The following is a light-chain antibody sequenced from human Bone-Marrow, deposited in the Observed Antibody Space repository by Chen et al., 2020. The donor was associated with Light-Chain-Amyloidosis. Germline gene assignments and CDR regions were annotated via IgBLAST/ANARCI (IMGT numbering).Light chain of an antibody. V-gene: IGKV3-20*01. J-gene: IGKJ1*01. CDR2: GAA. CDR1: QSVSSSD. CDR3: QQYGASPWT. Sequence: IVLTQSPGSLSLFSGESATLSCRTRQSVSSSDLSWYQQKPGQAARLLIYGAASTATGIADRFSGSGSGTDFTLTISRLEAEDSAVYYCQQYGASPWTFGQGTKVKIK.